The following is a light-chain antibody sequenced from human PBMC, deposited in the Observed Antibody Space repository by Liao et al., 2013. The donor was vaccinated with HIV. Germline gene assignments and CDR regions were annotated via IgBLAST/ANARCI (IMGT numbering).Light chain of an antibody. J-gene: IGLJ1*01. CDR3: QAWDSGTALYT. CDR1: KLGDKY. Sequence: SYELTQPPSVSVSPGQTASITCSGDKLGDKYACWFQQRPGQSPVLVIYQDKKRPSGIPERFSGSNSGNTATLTISGTQTLDEADYYCQAWDSGTALYTFGTGTKVTVL. CDR2: QDK. V-gene: IGLV3-1*01.